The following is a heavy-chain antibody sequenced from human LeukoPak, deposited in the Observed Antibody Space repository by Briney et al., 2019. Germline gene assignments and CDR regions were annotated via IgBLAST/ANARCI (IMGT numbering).Heavy chain of an antibody. CDR3: AREDLVGVVKGDAFDI. J-gene: IGHJ3*02. D-gene: IGHD3-3*01. CDR2: IYYSGST. CDR1: GGSISSYY. Sequence: SETLSLTCTVSGGSISSYYWSWIRQPPGKGLEWIGYIYYSGSTNYNPSLKSRVTISVDTSKNQFSLKLSSVTAADTAVYYCAREDLVGVVKGDAFDIWGQGTMVTVSS. V-gene: IGHV4-59*01.